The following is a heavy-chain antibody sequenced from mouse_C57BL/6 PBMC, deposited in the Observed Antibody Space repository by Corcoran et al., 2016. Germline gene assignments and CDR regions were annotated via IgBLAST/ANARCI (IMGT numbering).Heavy chain of an antibody. CDR1: GYAFSSYW. CDR2: IYPGDGDT. J-gene: IGHJ2*01. CDR3: ARGSITTVVGY. Sequence: QVQLQQSGAELVKPEASVKISCKASGYAFSSYWMNWVKQRPGKGLEWIGQIYPGDGDTNYNGKFKGKATLTADKSSSTAYMQLSSLTSEDSAVYFCARGSITTVVGYWGQGTTLTVSS. V-gene: IGHV1-80*01. D-gene: IGHD1-1*01.